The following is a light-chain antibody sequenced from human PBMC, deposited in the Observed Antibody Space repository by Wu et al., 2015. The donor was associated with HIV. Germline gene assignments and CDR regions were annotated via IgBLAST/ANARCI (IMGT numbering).Light chain of an antibody. J-gene: IGKJ4*01. CDR3: QQCRTFPLT. CDR1: QDISSW. V-gene: IGKV1-12*01. CDR2: AGS. Sequence: DIQMSQSPSHLSASVGDTVTITCRATQDISSWLAWYQVRPGKGPKLLLSAGSTLQSGVPSRFGGTKSGTTFTLTINGLRPEDAATYYCQQCRTFPLTFGGGT.